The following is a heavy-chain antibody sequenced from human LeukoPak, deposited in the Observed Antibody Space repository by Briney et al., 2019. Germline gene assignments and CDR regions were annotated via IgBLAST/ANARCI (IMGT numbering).Heavy chain of an antibody. J-gene: IGHJ4*02. CDR2: ISGIGGST. CDR1: GFTFSSYA. D-gene: IGHD3-10*01. CDR3: AKEGFSYYDGSGSPAY. V-gene: IGHV3-23*01. Sequence: GGSLRLSCAASGFTFSSYAMSWVRQAPGKGLEWVSAISGIGGSTYYADSVKGRFTISRDNSKNTLYLQMNSLRAEDTSVYYCAKEGFSYYDGSGSPAYWGQGTLVTVSS.